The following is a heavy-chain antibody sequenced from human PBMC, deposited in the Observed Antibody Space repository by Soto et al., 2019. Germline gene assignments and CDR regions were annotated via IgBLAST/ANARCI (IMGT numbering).Heavy chain of an antibody. CDR1: GFTFSNYA. D-gene: IGHD3-22*01. CDR3: AELYDSRCYYSFEY. V-gene: IGHV3-30-3*01. J-gene: IGHJ4*02. Sequence: QVQLVESGGGVVQPGRSLRLSCAASGFTFSNYAMHWVRQAPGKGLEWVAVISSDGSNKYYADSVKGRFTISRDNSKKPRYLHMNSLRAEDKAVYYCAELYDSRCYYSFEYWGQGALVTVSS. CDR2: ISSDGSNK.